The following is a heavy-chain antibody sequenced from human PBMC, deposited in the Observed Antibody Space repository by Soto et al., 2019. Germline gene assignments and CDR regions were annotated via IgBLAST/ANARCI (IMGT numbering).Heavy chain of an antibody. CDR1: GGSLSSSDYY. J-gene: IGHJ5*02. CDR2: MSYTANT. CDR3: ARHKNDYGRFNWFDP. D-gene: IGHD3-10*01. V-gene: IGHV4-39*01. Sequence: QLQLQESGPGQVMPSETLSLTCTVSGGSLSSSDYYWGWIRQSPGLGLQGMGFMSYTANTYYNPALKSRVTISVDPSNNQFTLRLRSVTAADTAVYYCARHKNDYGRFNWFDPWGQGTPVTVSS.